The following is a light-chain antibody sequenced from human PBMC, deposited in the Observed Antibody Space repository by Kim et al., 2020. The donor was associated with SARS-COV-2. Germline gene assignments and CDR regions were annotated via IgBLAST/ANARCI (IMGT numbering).Light chain of an antibody. CDR3: QQYSEYSYT. CDR1: QSVREW. CDR2: KAS. J-gene: IGKJ2*01. V-gene: IGKV1-5*03. Sequence: DIQMTQSPSTLSASVGDRVTITCRASQSVREWLAWYQQKPGKAPGLLIYKASNLEAGVPSRFSGSGSGTEFTLTIDSLRHEDFATYYCQQYSEYSYTFGQGTKLEI.